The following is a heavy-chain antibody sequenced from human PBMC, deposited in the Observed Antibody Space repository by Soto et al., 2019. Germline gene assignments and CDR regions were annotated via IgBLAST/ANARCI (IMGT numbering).Heavy chain of an antibody. J-gene: IGHJ5*02. CDR3: AGYSITIFGVVPPGFDP. V-gene: IGHV4-31*03. D-gene: IGHD3-3*01. Sequence: TSETLSLTCTVSGGSISSDGYYWRWIRQHPGKGLEWIGYIYYSGSTYYNPSLKSRVTISVDTSKNQFSLKLSSVTAADTAVYYCAGYSITIFGVVPPGFDPWGQGTLVTVSS. CDR1: GGSISSDGYY. CDR2: IYYSGST.